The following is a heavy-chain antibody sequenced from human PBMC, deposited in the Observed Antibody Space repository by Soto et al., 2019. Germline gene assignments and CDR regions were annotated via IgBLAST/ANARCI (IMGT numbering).Heavy chain of an antibody. CDR1: GYTFTSYA. Sequence: ASVKVSCKASGYTFTSYAMHWVRQAPGQRLEWMGWINAGNGNTKHSQKFQGRVTITRDTSASTAYMELSSLRSEDTAVYYCAREEPAFRTTGMDVWGQGTTVTVSS. CDR2: INAGNGNT. D-gene: IGHD3-3*02. J-gene: IGHJ6*02. CDR3: AREEPAFRTTGMDV. V-gene: IGHV1-3*01.